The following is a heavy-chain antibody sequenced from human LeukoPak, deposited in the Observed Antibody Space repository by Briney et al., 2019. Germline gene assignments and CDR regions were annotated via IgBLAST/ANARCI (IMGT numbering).Heavy chain of an antibody. D-gene: IGHD2-2*01. CDR1: GGSISSYY. V-gene: IGHV4-59*01. CDR2: IYYSGST. J-gene: IGHJ3*02. CDR3: ARGPGVVVVPAAKDAFDI. Sequence: SETLSLTCTVSGGSISSYYWSWIRQPPGKGLEWIGYIYYSGSTNYNPSLKSRVTISVDTSKNQFSLKLSSVTAADTAVYYCARGPGVVVVPAAKDAFDIWGQGTMVTVSS.